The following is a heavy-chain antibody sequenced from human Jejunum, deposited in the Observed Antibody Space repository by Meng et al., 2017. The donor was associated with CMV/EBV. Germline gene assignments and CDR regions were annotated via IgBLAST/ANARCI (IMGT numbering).Heavy chain of an antibody. J-gene: IGHJ4*02. Sequence: GFTFSTYCINWVRQSPGAGLEWVSSISPSGSYKYYADSVKGRFTISRDNAKNSVHLDMNSLRAEDTAVYYCARLEPLAAGGFFDYWGQGTPVTVSS. CDR1: GFTFSTYC. CDR2: ISPSGSYK. V-gene: IGHV3-21*06. CDR3: ARLEPLAAGGFFDY. D-gene: IGHD6-13*01.